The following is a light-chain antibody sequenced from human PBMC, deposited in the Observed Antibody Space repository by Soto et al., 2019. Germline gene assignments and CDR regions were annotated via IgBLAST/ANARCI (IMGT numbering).Light chain of an antibody. CDR3: QQYGSSPPWT. V-gene: IGKV3-20*01. J-gene: IGKJ1*01. CDR1: QSVSSSY. Sequence: EIVLTQSPGTLSLSPGERATLSCRASQSVSSSYLAWYQQKPGQAPRLLIYGASSRATGITDRFSGSGSGQDFTLTISRLEPEDFAVYYCQQYGSSPPWTFGQGTKVEIK. CDR2: GAS.